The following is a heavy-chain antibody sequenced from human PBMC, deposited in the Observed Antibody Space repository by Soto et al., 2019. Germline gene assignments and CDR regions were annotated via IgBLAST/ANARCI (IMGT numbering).Heavy chain of an antibody. CDR1: GYTFTSYS. V-gene: IGHV5-51*03. Sequence: GASVKVSCKASGYTFTSYSMHWVRQMPGKGLEWMGIIYPGDSDTRYSPSFQGQVTISADKSISTAYLQWSSLKASDTAMYYCARGNSGSGVLRGYYYMDVWGKGTTVTVSS. D-gene: IGHD3-10*01. CDR3: ARGNSGSGVLRGYYYMDV. CDR2: IYPGDSDT. J-gene: IGHJ6*03.